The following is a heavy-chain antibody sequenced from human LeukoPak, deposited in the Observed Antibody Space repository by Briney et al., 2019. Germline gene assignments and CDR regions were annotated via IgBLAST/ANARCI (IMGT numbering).Heavy chain of an antibody. CDR2: IIPILGIA. Sequence: SVKVSCKASGGTFSSYAISWVRQAPGQGLEWMGRIIPILGIANYAQKFQGRVTITADKSTSTAYMELSSLRSEDTAVYYCARGYYGSGSYYRGDYWGQGTLVTVSS. D-gene: IGHD3-10*01. V-gene: IGHV1-69*04. J-gene: IGHJ4*02. CDR3: ARGYYGSGSYYRGDY. CDR1: GGTFSSYA.